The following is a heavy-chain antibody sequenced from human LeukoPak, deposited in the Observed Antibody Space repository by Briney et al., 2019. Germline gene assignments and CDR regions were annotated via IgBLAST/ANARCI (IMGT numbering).Heavy chain of an antibody. CDR3: AKGAHCSSTSCYDGYYYGMDV. V-gene: IGHV3-30*18. CDR2: ISYDGSNK. J-gene: IGHJ6*02. CDR1: GFTFSSYG. Sequence: GGSLRLSCAASGFTFSSYGMHWVRQAPGKGLEWVAVISYDGSNKYYADSVKGRFTISRDNSKNTPYLQMNSLRAEDTAVYYCAKGAHCSSTSCYDGYYYGMDVWGQGTTVTVSS. D-gene: IGHD2-2*01.